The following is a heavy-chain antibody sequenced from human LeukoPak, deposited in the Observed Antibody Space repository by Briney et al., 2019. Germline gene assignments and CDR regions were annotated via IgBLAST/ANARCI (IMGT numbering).Heavy chain of an antibody. V-gene: IGHV3-9*01. Sequence: GGSLRLSCAASVFTFDDYTMHWVRQAPGKGLEWVSGISWNSGKIGYEDSVKGRFTISRDNAKNSLYLQMNSLRAEDTALYYCASKENWGQGTLVTVSS. CDR2: ISWNSGKI. CDR1: VFTFDDYT. CDR3: ASKEN. J-gene: IGHJ4*02.